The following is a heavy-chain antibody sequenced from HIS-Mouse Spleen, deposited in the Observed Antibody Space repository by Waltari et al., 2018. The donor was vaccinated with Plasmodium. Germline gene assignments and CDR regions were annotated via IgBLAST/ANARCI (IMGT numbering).Heavy chain of an antibody. CDR2: ISYDGSNK. CDR3: ARDRRLAFDY. J-gene: IGHJ4*02. V-gene: IGHV3-30-3*01. Sequence: QVQLVESGGGVVQPGRSLRLSCAASGFPFTSYAMHWVRQAPGKGLEWVAVISYDGSNKYYADSVKGRFTISRDNSKNTLYLQMNSLRAEDTAVYYCARDRRLAFDYWGQGTLVTVSS. CDR1: GFPFTSYA. D-gene: IGHD2-15*01.